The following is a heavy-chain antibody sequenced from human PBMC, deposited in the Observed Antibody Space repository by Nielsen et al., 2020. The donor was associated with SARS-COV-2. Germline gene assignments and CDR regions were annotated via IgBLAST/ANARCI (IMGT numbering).Heavy chain of an antibody. CDR2: IKPDGSEK. D-gene: IGHD3-10*01. CDR3: ARDWSSGSGSSYYYYGMDV. J-gene: IGHJ6*02. V-gene: IGHV3-7*01. CDR1: GFTFNNYH. Sequence: GESLKISCAASGFTFNNYHMSWVRQAPGKGLEWVADIKPDGSEKFYVDSVKGRFTISRDNAKNSMSLQMNSLRAEDTAVYYCARDWSSGSGSSYYYYGMDVWGQGTTVTVSS.